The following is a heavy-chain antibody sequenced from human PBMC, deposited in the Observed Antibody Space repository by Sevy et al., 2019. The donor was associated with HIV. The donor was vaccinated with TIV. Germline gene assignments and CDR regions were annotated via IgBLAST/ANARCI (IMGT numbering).Heavy chain of an antibody. CDR2: IKEDGTEI. CDR3: ARGGYYGYSGLDY. D-gene: IGHD3-10*01. J-gene: IGHJ4*02. Sequence: GGSLRLSCAASGFTTGFTFSDYWMAWVRQAPGKGLEWVANIKEDGTEIYYLDSLKGRFTIYRDNAKNLLYLQMNSLRAEDTAVYYCARGGYYGYSGLDYWGQGTLVTVSS. CDR1: GFTTGFTFSDYW. V-gene: IGHV3-7*01.